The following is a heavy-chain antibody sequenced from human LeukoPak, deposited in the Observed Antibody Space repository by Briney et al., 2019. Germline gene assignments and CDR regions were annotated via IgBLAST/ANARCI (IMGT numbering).Heavy chain of an antibody. CDR3: ARSGYSSGWYSDY. CDR2: IYYSGST. CDR1: GGSISGYY. D-gene: IGHD6-19*01. Sequence: SETLSLTCTVSGGSISGYYWSWIRQPPGKGLEWIGYIYYSGSTNYNPSLKSRVTISIDTSKNQFSLKLSSVTAADTAVYYCARSGYSSGWYSDYWGQGTLVTVSS. V-gene: IGHV4-59*08. J-gene: IGHJ4*02.